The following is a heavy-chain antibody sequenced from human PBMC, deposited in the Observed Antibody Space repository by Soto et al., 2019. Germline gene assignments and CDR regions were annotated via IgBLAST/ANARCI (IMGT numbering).Heavy chain of an antibody. CDR1: GGSISSSSYY. CDR3: ARIRTHPPYYYDSSGPIDY. D-gene: IGHD3-22*01. CDR2: IYYSGST. Sequence: PSETLSLTCTVSGGSISSSSYYWGWIRQPPGKGLEWIGSIYYSGSTYYNLSLKSRVTISVDTSKNQFSLKLSSVTAADTAVYYCARIRTHPPYYYDSSGPIDYWGQGTLVTVSS. V-gene: IGHV4-39*07. J-gene: IGHJ4*02.